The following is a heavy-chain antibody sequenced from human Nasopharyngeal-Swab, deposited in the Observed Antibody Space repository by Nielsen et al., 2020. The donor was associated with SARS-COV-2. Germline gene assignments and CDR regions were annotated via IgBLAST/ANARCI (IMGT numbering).Heavy chain of an antibody. Sequence: EALKISCAVYGGSFSGYYWSWIRQPPGKGLEWIGEINHSGSTNYNPSLKSRVTISVDTSENQFSLKLSSVTAADTAVYYCARHPTMVRGLRYYWYFDLWGRGTLVTVSS. J-gene: IGHJ2*01. CDR3: ARHPTMVRGLRYYWYFDL. D-gene: IGHD3-10*01. V-gene: IGHV4-34*01. CDR1: GGSFSGYY. CDR2: INHSGST.